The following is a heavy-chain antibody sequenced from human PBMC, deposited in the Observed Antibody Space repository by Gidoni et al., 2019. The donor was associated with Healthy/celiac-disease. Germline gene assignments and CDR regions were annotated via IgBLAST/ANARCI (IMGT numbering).Heavy chain of an antibody. CDR1: GFTFSRYA. CDR2: ISGSGGST. CDR3: AKETRWSGYIPKTYYYYYYGMDV. D-gene: IGHD3-3*01. J-gene: IGHJ6*02. V-gene: IGHV3-23*04. Sequence: EVQLVESGGGLVQPGGSLRLSCASSGFTFSRYAMSWVRQAPGKGREWVSAISGSGGSTYYADSVKGRFTISRDNSKNTLYLQMNSLRAEDTAVYYCAKETRWSGYIPKTYYYYYYGMDVWGQGTTVTVSS.